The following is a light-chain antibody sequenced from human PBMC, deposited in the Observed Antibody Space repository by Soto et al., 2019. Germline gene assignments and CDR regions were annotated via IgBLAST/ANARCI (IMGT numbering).Light chain of an antibody. CDR3: GTWDSSLSAVV. J-gene: IGLJ2*01. CDR2: DNN. V-gene: IGLV1-51*01. Sequence: QSVLTQPASVSGSPGQSVTISCTGGSSDIGGYNYVSWYQQRPGKVPRLIIYDNNKRPSGIPDRFSGSKSGTSATLGITGLQTGDEADYYCGTWDSSLSAVVFGGGTKVTVL. CDR1: SSDIGGYNY.